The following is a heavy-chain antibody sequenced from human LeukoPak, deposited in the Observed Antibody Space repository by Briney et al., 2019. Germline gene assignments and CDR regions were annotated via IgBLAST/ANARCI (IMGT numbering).Heavy chain of an antibody. CDR3: ARASGYSSSWYTMEYYFDY. CDR1: GFTFSSYS. CDR2: ISSSSSYI. V-gene: IGHV3-21*04. J-gene: IGHJ4*02. Sequence: PGGSLRLSCAASGFTFSSYSMNWVRQAPGKGLEWVSSISSSSSYIYYADSVKGRFTISRDNAKNSLYLQMNSQRAEDTAVYYCARASGYSSSWYTMEYYFDYWGQGTLVTVSS. D-gene: IGHD6-13*01.